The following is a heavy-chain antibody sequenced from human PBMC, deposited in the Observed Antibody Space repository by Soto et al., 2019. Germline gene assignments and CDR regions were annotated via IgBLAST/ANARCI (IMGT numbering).Heavy chain of an antibody. V-gene: IGHV4-59*01. CDR1: TGSMRTYY. CDR3: ARDDTTGLFDF. CDR2: ISHTGRT. J-gene: IGHJ4*02. D-gene: IGHD1-1*01. Sequence: KTAETLSLTCSVSTGSMRTYYWTWIRQSPGKGLEWIGQISHTGRTKYNPSLESRVTISVDTSRKQFSLKLTSVTAADTALYYCARDDTTGLFDFWGQGTMVTFYS.